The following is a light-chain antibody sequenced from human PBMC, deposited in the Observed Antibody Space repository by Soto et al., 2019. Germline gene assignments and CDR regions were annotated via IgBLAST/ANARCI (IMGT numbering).Light chain of an antibody. CDR1: QNIRFW. V-gene: IGKV1D-12*01. CDR3: RQSHSFPPS. CDR2: GAS. Sequence: DIQMTQSPSSVSASIGDRVTITCRASQNIRFWLAWYQQQPGKAPKALIGGASSLHSGVTSRFSGSGSGTDFTLTIISLQPEDFATYYCRQSHSFPPSFGGGTKVEI. J-gene: IGKJ4*01.